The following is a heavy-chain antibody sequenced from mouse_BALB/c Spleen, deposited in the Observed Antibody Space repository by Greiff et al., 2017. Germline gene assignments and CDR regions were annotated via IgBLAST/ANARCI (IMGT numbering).Heavy chain of an antibody. J-gene: IGHJ4*01. V-gene: IGHV5-4*02. CDR3: ARAHDGYYAMDY. CDR1: GFTFSDYY. CDR2: ISDGGSYT. D-gene: IGHD2-3*01. Sequence: DVQLVESGGGLVKPGGSLKLSCAASGFTFSDYYMYWVRQTPEKRLEWVATISDGGSYTYYPDSVKGRFTISRDNAKNNLYLQMSSLKSEDTAMYYCARAHDGYYAMDYWGQGTSVTVSS.